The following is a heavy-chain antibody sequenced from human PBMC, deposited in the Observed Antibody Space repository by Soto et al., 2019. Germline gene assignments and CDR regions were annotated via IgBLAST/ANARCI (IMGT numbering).Heavy chain of an antibody. CDR1: GGSFSGYY. J-gene: IGHJ4*02. D-gene: IGHD6-13*01. Sequence: SETLSLTCAVYGGSFSGYYWSWIRQPPGKGLEWIGEINHSGSTNYNSSLKSRVTISVDTSKNQFSLKLSPVTAADTAVYYCARVASSTYPHYFDYWGQGTLVTVSS. V-gene: IGHV4-34*01. CDR2: INHSGST. CDR3: ARVASSTYPHYFDY.